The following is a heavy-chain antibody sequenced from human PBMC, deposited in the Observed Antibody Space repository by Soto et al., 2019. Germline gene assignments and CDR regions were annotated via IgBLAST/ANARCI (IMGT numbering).Heavy chain of an antibody. V-gene: IGHV4-38-2*01. J-gene: IGHJ5*02. CDR3: ARSSSWSNWFDP. Sequence: PSETLSLTCAVSGYSISSGYYWGWIRQPPGKGLEWIGSIYHSGSTYYNPSLKSRVTILVDTSKNQFSLKLSSVTAADTAVYYCARSSSWSNWFDPWGQGTLVTVSS. D-gene: IGHD6-13*01. CDR1: GYSISSGYY. CDR2: IYHSGST.